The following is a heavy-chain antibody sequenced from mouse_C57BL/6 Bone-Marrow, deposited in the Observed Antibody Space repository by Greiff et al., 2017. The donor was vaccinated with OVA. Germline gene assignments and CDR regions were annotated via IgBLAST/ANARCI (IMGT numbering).Heavy chain of an antibody. J-gene: IGHJ4*01. CDR3: ARHCHYYGSSYYAMDY. Sequence: EVKVVESGGGLVQPGGSLKLSCAASGFTFSDYYMYWVRQTPEKRLEWVAYMSNGGGSTYYPDTVKGRFTISRDNAKNTLYLQMSRLKSEDTAMYYCARHCHYYGSSYYAMDYWGQGTSVTVSS. CDR1: GFTFSDYY. CDR2: MSNGGGST. D-gene: IGHD1-1*01. V-gene: IGHV5-12*01.